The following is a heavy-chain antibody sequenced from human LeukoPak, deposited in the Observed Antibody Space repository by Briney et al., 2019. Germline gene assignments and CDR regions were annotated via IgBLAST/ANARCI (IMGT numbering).Heavy chain of an antibody. D-gene: IGHD3-10*01. Sequence: PSETLSLTCTASGGSISSYYWSWIRQPPGKGLEWIGYIYYSGSTNYNPSLKSRVTISVDTSKNQFSLKLSPVTAADTAAYYCARSRRITMVRGVSYYFDYWGQGTLVTVSS. CDR3: ARSRRITMVRGVSYYFDY. V-gene: IGHV4-59*01. CDR2: IYYSGST. CDR1: GGSISSYY. J-gene: IGHJ4*02.